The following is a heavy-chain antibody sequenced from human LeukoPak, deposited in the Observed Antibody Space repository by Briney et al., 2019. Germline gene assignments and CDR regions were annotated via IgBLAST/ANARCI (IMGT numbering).Heavy chain of an antibody. CDR2: ISAYNGNT. D-gene: IGHD4-17*01. CDR3: ARVLYGDYSMDV. CDR1: GYTFTSYG. Sequence: ASVKVSCNASGYTFTSYGISWVRQAPGQGLEWMGWISAYNGNTNYAQKLQGRVTMTTDTSTSTAYMELRSLRSDDTAVYYCARVLYGDYSMDVWGQGTTVTVSS. V-gene: IGHV1-18*01. J-gene: IGHJ6*02.